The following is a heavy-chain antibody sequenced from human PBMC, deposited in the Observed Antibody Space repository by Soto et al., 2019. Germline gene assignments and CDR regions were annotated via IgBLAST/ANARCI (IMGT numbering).Heavy chain of an antibody. Sequence: GSLRLSCAASEFTFRSYRMHWVRQSPGKGLVWVSRISGDGSSTNYADSVKGRFTISRDNAKNTVYLQIDSLRAEDTAVYYCARSLPGTYGAFDLWGQGTMVTVSS. CDR2: ISGDGSST. V-gene: IGHV3-74*01. J-gene: IGHJ3*01. D-gene: IGHD1-7*01. CDR3: ARSLPGTYGAFDL. CDR1: EFTFRSYR.